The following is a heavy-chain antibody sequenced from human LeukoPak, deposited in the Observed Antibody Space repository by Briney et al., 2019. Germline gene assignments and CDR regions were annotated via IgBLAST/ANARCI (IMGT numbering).Heavy chain of an antibody. CDR1: GFTFSSYS. D-gene: IGHD5-18*01. J-gene: IGHJ4*02. V-gene: IGHV3-21*01. CDR2: ISRSSSYI. CDR3: AKNHTAMGLDY. Sequence: GGSLRLSCAASGFTFSSYSMNWVRQAPGKGLELVSSISRSSSYIYYADSVKGRFTISRDNAKNSLYMQMNSLRAEDTAVYYCAKNHTAMGLDYWGQGTLVTVSS.